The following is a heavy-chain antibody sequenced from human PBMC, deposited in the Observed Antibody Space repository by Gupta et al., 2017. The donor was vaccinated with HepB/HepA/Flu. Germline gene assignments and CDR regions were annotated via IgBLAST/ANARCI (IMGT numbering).Heavy chain of an antibody. V-gene: IGHV3-73*02. CDR2: IRSKANSYAT. CDR1: GFTFSGSA. J-gene: IGHJ4*02. Sequence: EVQRVESGGGLVQPGGSLKLSCAASGFTFSGSAMHWVRQASGKGLEWVGRIRSKANSYATAYAASVKGRFTISRDDSKNTAYLQMNSLKTEDTAVYYCTRHPSGANKPFDYWGQGTLVTVSS. D-gene: IGHD1/OR15-1a*01. CDR3: TRHPSGANKPFDY.